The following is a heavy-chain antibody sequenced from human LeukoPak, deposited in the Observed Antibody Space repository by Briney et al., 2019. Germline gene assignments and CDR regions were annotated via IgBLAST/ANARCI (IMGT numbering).Heavy chain of an antibody. V-gene: IGHV3-30*02. Sequence: PGGSLRLSCAASGFTFSSYGMHWVRQAPGKGLEWVAFIRYDGSNKYYADSVKGRFTISRDNSKNTLYLQMNSLRAEDTAVYYCAKDLSGSSIERGYMDVWGKGTTVTVSS. D-gene: IGHD1-26*01. CDR2: IRYDGSNK. J-gene: IGHJ6*03. CDR1: GFTFSSYG. CDR3: AKDLSGSSIERGYMDV.